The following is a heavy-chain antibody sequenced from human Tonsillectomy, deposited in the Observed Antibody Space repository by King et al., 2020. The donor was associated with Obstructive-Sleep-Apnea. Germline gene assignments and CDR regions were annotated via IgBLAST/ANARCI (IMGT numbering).Heavy chain of an antibody. D-gene: IGHD2-21*02. CDR1: GFTFSSYS. J-gene: IGHJ3*02. V-gene: IGHV3-48*04. Sequence: VQLVESGGGLVQPGGSLRLSCAASGFTFSSYSMNWVRQAPGKGLEWVSYISSSSSTIYYADSVKGRFTISRDNAKNSLYLQMNSLRAEDTAVYYLGGVCGVDCYRSGRGAFDIWGQGTMVTVSS. CDR2: ISSSSSTI. CDR3: GGVCGVDCYRSGRGAFDI.